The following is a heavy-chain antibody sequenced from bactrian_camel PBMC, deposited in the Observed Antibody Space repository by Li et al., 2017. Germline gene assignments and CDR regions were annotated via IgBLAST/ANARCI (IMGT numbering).Heavy chain of an antibody. CDR1: AALGGPFY. V-gene: IGHV3S63*01. CDR2: ITLETGIT. J-gene: IGHJ6*01. CDR3: AARFGTLQCPSSIGSGF. Sequence: HVQLVESGGGSEQAGGSLRLSCAASAALGGPFYMAYFRQAPGKEREGVASITLETGITDYADSVKGRFTISRDNSKNTLSLQMGGLVSEDTAMYYCAARFGTLQCPSSIGSGFWGQGTQVTVSS.